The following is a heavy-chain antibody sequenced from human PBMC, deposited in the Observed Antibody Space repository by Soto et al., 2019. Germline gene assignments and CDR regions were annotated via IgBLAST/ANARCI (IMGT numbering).Heavy chain of an antibody. CDR3: ARASLGDPFPSLDY. Sequence: SETLSLTCAVYGGSFSGYYWSWIRQPPGKGLEWIGEINHSGSTNYNPSLKIRVTISVDTSKNQFSLKLSSVTAADTAVYYCARASLGDPFPSLDYWGQGTLVTVSS. CDR1: GGSFSGYY. V-gene: IGHV4-34*01. D-gene: IGHD3-16*01. CDR2: INHSGST. J-gene: IGHJ4*02.